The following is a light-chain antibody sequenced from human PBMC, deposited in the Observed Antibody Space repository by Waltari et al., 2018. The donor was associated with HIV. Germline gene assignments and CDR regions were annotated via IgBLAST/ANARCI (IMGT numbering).Light chain of an antibody. CDR2: SNN. V-gene: IGLV1-44*01. J-gene: IGLJ3*02. Sequence: QSVLTQPPSASGTPGPRVSISCSGSSPNIGSNIVNWYQQLPGTAPKLLSYSNNQRPSGVPDRFSGSKSGTSASLAISGLQSEDEADYYCAAWDDSLNAWVFGGGTKLTVL. CDR3: AAWDDSLNAWV. CDR1: SPNIGSNI.